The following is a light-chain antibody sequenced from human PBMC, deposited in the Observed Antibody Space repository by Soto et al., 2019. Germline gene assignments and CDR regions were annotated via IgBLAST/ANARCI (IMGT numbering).Light chain of an antibody. J-gene: IGKJ1*01. V-gene: IGKV1-5*01. CDR3: QQYSTYWT. CDR2: DVS. CDR1: QSINNW. Sequence: DIQMTQSPSTLSASVGDRVTITCRASQSINNWLAWYQQKPGKAPKLLIYDVSTLESGVPSRFSGSGSGTEFTLTFNSLQPDDFATYFCQQYSTYWTFGQGTKVEIK.